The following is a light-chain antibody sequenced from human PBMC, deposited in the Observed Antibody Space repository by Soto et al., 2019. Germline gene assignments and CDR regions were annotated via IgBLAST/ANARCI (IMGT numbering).Light chain of an antibody. J-gene: IGKJ1*01. CDR2: GAS. CDR1: QSVSSNY. V-gene: IGKV3-20*01. CDR3: QQYGSSYPWT. Sequence: EIVLKKSPGTLSLSPGERATLSCRASQSVSSNYLAWYQQKPGQAPRLLIYGASSRATGIPDRFSGSGSGTDFTLTIRRLEPEDFAVYYCQQYGSSYPWTFGQGTKVDIK.